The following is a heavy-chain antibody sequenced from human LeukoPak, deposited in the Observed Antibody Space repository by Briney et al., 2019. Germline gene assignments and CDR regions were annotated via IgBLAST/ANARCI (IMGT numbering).Heavy chain of an antibody. CDR1: GGSISSYY. Sequence: KPSETLSLTCTVSGGSISSYYWSWIRQPAGKGLEWIGRIYTSGSTNYNPSLKSRVTMSVDTSKNQFSLKLSSVTAADTAVYYCARDGPGASSSGPFCWFDPWGQGTLVTVSS. D-gene: IGHD6-19*01. CDR2: IYTSGST. J-gene: IGHJ5*02. CDR3: ARDGPGASSSGPFCWFDP. V-gene: IGHV4-4*07.